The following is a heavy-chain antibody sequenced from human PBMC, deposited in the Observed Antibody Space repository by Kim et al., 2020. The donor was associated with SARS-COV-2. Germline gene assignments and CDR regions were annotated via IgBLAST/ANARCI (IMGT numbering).Heavy chain of an antibody. CDR3: AKGGQWLARGVGDY. V-gene: IGHV3-30*18. J-gene: IGHJ4*02. CDR1: GFTFSSYG. CDR2: ISYDGSNK. Sequence: GGSLRLSCAASGFTFSSYGMHWVRQAPGKGLEWVAVISYDGSNKYYADSVKGRFTISRDNSKNTLYLQMNSLRAEDTAVYYCAKGGQWLARGVGDYWGQGTLVTVSS. D-gene: IGHD6-19*01.